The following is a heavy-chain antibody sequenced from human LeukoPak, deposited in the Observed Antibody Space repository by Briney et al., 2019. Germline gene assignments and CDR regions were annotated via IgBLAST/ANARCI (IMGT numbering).Heavy chain of an antibody. J-gene: IGHJ4*02. V-gene: IGHV4-34*01. D-gene: IGHD4-17*01. CDR2: INHSGST. Sequence: SETLSLTCAVYGGSFSGYYWSWIRQPPGKGLEWIGEINHSGSTNYNPSLKSRVTTSVDTSKNQCSLRLSSVTAADTAVYYCARMDGDYAYDYWGQGTLVTVSS. CDR1: GGSFSGYY. CDR3: ARMDGDYAYDY.